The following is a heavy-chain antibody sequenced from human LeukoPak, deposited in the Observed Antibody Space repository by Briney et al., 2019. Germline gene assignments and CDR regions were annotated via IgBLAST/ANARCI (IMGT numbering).Heavy chain of an antibody. J-gene: IGHJ4*02. CDR3: SRNADHDW. V-gene: IGHV3-15*01. Sequence: GGSLRLSCAASGFTVSSNYMIWVRQAPEKGLEWVARIKRQTEGWAKDYAAPVKGRFTISRDDSKSTVYLQMNSLEIEDTAVYYCSRNADHDWWGQGTLVTVSS. D-gene: IGHD1-14*01. CDR1: GFTVSSNY. CDR2: IKRQTEGWAK.